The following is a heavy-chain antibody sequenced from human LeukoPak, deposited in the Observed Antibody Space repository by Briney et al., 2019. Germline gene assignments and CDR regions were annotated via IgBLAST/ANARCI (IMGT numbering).Heavy chain of an antibody. CDR3: ARQVRYGDYVGAFDI. V-gene: IGHV5-51*01. J-gene: IGHJ3*02. CDR1: GYSFATYW. D-gene: IGHD4-17*01. CDR2: IYPV. Sequence: GESLKISCKGSGYSFATYWIGWVRQMPGKGLEWMGIIYPVRYSPSIQGQVSISADKSISTAYLQWSSLKASDTAMYYCARQVRYGDYVGAFDIWGQGTMVTVSS.